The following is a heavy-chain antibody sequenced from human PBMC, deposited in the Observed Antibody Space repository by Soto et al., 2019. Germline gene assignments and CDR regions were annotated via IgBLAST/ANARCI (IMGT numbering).Heavy chain of an antibody. J-gene: IGHJ4*02. D-gene: IGHD2-21*01. CDR3: CRHDGRWGSCDY. CDR1: GLTFSASA. V-gene: IGHV3-73*01. CDR2: IRNKVDSYQT. Sequence: PGGSLRLSCAASGLTFSASAMHWVRQAPGKGLEWVGRIRNKVDSYQTVYAAPVNGRFTISRDDSKNMAYLQMNSLTTEDTAVYYCCRHDGRWGSCDYWGQGTRVTVSS.